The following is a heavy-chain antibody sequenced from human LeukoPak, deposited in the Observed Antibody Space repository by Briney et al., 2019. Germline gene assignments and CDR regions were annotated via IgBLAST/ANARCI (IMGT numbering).Heavy chain of an antibody. CDR2: INAGNGNT. Sequence: ASVKVSCKASGYTFTNYAMHWVRQAPGQRLEWMGWINAGNGNTKYSQRFQGRVTITRDTSARTAFMELSSLRSEDTALYYCAREQGILTGYGIDVWGKGTTVTVSS. D-gene: IGHD3-9*01. CDR1: GYTFTNYA. CDR3: AREQGILTGYGIDV. V-gene: IGHV1-3*01. J-gene: IGHJ6*04.